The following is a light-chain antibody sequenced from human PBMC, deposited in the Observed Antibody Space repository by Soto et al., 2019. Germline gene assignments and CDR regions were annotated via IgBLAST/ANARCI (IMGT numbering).Light chain of an antibody. CDR2: RNS. CDR1: SPNIGTNS. J-gene: IGLJ3*02. CDR3: AAWDDSLNGPV. Sequence: QLVLTQPPSASGTPGQRVTISCSGSSPNIGTNSVNWYQQLSGTAPKLLMYRNSQRPSGVPDRFSGSKSGTSASLAISGLQSEDEAHYYCAAWDDSLNGPVFGGGTKLTAL. V-gene: IGLV1-44*01.